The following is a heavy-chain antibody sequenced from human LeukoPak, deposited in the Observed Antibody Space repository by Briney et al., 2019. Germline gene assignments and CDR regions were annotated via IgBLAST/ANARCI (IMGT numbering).Heavy chain of an antibody. Sequence: GGSLRLSCAASGFTFSSYWMHWVRQAPGKGLVRVSRINSDGSSTSYADSVKGRFTISRDNAKNSLYLQMNSLRAEDTALYYCAREMESSDSPIIWFDPWGQGTLVTVSS. CDR1: GFTFSSYW. J-gene: IGHJ5*02. CDR2: INSDGSST. D-gene: IGHD3-3*01. V-gene: IGHV3-74*01. CDR3: AREMESSDSPIIWFDP.